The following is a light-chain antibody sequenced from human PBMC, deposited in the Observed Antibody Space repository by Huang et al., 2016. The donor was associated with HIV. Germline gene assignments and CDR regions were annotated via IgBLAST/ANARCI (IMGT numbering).Light chain of an antibody. CDR2: DAS. Sequence: DIQMTQSPSSLSASVGDRVTITCRASQTIRSYLYWYQQKPGKAPRLLIYDASSLQTGVPSRFSGSGSGTDFTLTISSLQPEDFATYYCQQGYNTPITFGQGTRLEIK. V-gene: IGKV1-39*01. CDR1: QTIRSY. CDR3: QQGYNTPIT. J-gene: IGKJ5*01.